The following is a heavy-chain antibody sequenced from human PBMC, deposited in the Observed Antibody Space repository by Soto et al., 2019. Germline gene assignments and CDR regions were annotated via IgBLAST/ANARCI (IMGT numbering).Heavy chain of an antibody. J-gene: IGHJ4*02. CDR3: ARDGIGYSSGWYIPHFDY. CDR1: GYTFTSYG. D-gene: IGHD6-19*01. CDR2: LSAYNGNT. Sequence: QVQLVQSGAEVKKPGASVKVSCKASGYTFTSYGISWVRQAPGQGLEGMGWLSAYNGNTNYAQKIQGRVTMTTDTSTSTAYMELRSLRSDDTAGYYCARDGIGYSSGWYIPHFDYWGQGTLVTVSS. V-gene: IGHV1-18*01.